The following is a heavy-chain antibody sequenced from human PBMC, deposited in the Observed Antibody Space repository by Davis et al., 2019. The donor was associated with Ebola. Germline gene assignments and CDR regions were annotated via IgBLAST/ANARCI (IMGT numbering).Heavy chain of an antibody. J-gene: IGHJ4*02. CDR2: ITGSGGSA. Sequence: GESLKISCAASGFTFSNYAMNWVRQAPGKGLEWVSAITGSGGSAYFADSVKGRFTLSRDTSRNTMSLQMNSLRAEDTAVYFCARSPTYFPYDIDYWGQGTLVTVPS. D-gene: IGHD3-22*01. V-gene: IGHV3-23*01. CDR1: GFTFSNYA. CDR3: ARSPTYFPYDIDY.